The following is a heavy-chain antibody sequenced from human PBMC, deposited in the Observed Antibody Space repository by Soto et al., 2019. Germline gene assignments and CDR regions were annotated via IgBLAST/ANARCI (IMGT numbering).Heavy chain of an antibody. D-gene: IGHD1-1*01. CDR3: ARGGSERYYYYYYMEV. Sequence: GGSLRLSCAASGFTFSSYAMHWVRQAPGKGLEYVSAISSNGGSTYYANSVKGRFTISRDNSKNTLYLQMGSLRAEDMAVYYCARGGSERYYYYYYMEVWGKGTTVTVSS. CDR2: ISSNGGST. V-gene: IGHV3-64*01. J-gene: IGHJ6*03. CDR1: GFTFSSYA.